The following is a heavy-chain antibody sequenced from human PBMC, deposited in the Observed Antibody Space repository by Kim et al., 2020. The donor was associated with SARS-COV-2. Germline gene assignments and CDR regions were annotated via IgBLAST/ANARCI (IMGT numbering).Heavy chain of an antibody. Sequence: GGSLRLSCAASGFTFSSYAMSWVRQAPGKGLEWVSAISGSGGSTYYADSVKGRFTISRDNSKNTLYLQMNSLRAEDTAVYYCAKDHPPYMVRGVITDAFDIWGQGTMVTVSS. CDR2: ISGSGGST. D-gene: IGHD3-10*01. CDR1: GFTFSSYA. J-gene: IGHJ3*02. CDR3: AKDHPPYMVRGVITDAFDI. V-gene: IGHV3-23*01.